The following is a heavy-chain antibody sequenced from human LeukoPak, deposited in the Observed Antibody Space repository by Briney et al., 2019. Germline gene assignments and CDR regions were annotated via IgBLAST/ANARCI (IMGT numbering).Heavy chain of an antibody. CDR1: GFTFSSHS. Sequence: GGSLRLSCAASGFTFSSHSMNWVRQAPGKGLEWVSSFGTRSSSIYYADSVKGRFTISRDNARNSLYLQMNSLRAEDTAVYYCARDRFGYGDYPDYWGQGTLVTVSS. CDR3: ARDRFGYGDYPDY. J-gene: IGHJ4*02. CDR2: FGTRSSSI. D-gene: IGHD4-17*01. V-gene: IGHV3-21*01.